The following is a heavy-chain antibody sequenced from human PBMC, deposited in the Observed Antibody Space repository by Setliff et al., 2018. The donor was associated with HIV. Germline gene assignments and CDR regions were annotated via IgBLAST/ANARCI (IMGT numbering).Heavy chain of an antibody. Sequence: GSLRLSCAASGFSFGSYSMNWVRQAPGKGLEWLSYINTSGSKRHYAASVEGRFTVSRDNAKDSLFLQMTSLRVEDTAVYRCARSNPYDYDISGYPPLDYWGLGALVTVSS. CDR2: INTSGSKR. CDR1: GFSFGSYS. V-gene: IGHV3-48*03. J-gene: IGHJ4*02. CDR3: ARSNPYDYDISGYPPLDY. D-gene: IGHD3-22*01.